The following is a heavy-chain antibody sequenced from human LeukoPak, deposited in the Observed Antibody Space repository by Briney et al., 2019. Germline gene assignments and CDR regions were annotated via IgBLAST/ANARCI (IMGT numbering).Heavy chain of an antibody. CDR3: ARAQNYGLDY. D-gene: IGHD3-16*01. Sequence: SETLSLTCAVSGGSISSGDYYWSWIRQPPGKGLEWIGYIYYSGSTYYNPSLKSRVTISVDTSKNQFSLKLSSVTAADTAVYYCARAQNYGLDYWGQGTLVTVSS. J-gene: IGHJ4*02. V-gene: IGHV4-30-4*01. CDR1: GGSISSGDYY. CDR2: IYYSGST.